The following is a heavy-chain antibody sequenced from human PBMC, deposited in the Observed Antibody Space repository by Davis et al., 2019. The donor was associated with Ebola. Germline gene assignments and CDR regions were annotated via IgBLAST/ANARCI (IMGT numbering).Heavy chain of an antibody. D-gene: IGHD6-19*01. J-gene: IGHJ6*04. V-gene: IGHV1-2*06. CDR1: GYSFAAHY. CDR2: INPGSGGP. Sequence: AASVKVSCKASGYSFAAHYIHWVRQAPGQGLEWMGRINPGSGGPNYVQKFQGRVTMTRDTSISTAYMEMTKLTSDDTAVYYCARVEGAGRSYYFGMDVWGKGTTVTVSS. CDR3: ARVEGAGRSYYFGMDV.